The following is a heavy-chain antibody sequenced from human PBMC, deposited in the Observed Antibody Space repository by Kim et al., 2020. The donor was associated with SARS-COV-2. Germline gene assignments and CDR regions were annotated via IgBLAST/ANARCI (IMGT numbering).Heavy chain of an antibody. J-gene: IGHJ4*02. CDR3: AKDLPVGRVTPSDY. D-gene: IGHD5-18*01. Sequence: ASVKGRFTISRDNSKNTLYLQMNSLRAEDTAVYYCAKDLPVGRVTPSDYWGQGTLVTVSS. V-gene: IGHV3-23*01.